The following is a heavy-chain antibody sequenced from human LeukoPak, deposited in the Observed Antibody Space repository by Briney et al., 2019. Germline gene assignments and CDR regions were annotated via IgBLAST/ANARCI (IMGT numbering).Heavy chain of an antibody. D-gene: IGHD1-26*01. CDR1: GYTFTSYY. CDR3: ARATNFYYYYGMDV. V-gene: IGHV1-46*01. CDR2: INPSSGAT. Sequence: ASVKVSCKTSGYTFTSYYIHWVRQAPGQGLEWMGIINPSSGATNYAQKFQGRVTMTRDTSASTVYMELSSQRSEDTAVYYCARATNFYYYYGMDVWGQGTTVTVSS. J-gene: IGHJ6*02.